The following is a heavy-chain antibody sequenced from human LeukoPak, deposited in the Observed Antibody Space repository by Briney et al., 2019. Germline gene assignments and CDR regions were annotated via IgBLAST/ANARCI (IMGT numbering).Heavy chain of an antibody. V-gene: IGHV4-59*08. D-gene: IGHD3-3*01. CDR1: GGSISSYY. Sequence: LETLSLTCTVSGGSISSYYWSWIRQPPGKGLEWIGYIYYSGSTNYNPSLKSRVTISVDTSKNQFSLKLSSVTAADTAVYYCARQNRFLEGYNWFDPWGQGTLVTVSS. CDR2: IYYSGST. CDR3: ARQNRFLEGYNWFDP. J-gene: IGHJ5*02.